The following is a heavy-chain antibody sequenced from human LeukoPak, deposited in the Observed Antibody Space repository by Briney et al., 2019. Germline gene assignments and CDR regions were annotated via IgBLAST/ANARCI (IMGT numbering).Heavy chain of an antibody. CDR1: GYTFTGYY. J-gene: IGHJ4*02. V-gene: IGHV1-69*06. CDR2: IIPIFGTA. Sequence: SVKVSCKASGYTFTGYYMHWVRQAPGQGLEWMGGIIPIFGTANYAQKFQGRVTITADKSTSTAYMELSSLRSEDTAVYYCATPGRCSSTSCSFDYWGQGTLVTVSS. CDR3: ATPGRCSSTSCSFDY. D-gene: IGHD2-2*01.